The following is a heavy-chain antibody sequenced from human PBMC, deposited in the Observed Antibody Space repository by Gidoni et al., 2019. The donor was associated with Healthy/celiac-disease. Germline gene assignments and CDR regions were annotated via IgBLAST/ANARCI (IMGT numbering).Heavy chain of an antibody. CDR3: ARAPRRDAVLDY. V-gene: IGHV4-39*07. J-gene: IGHJ4*02. CDR2: IYYSGST. CDR1: GGSISSSSYY. D-gene: IGHD6-19*01. Sequence: QLQLQESGPGLAKPSETLSLTCTVSGGSISSSSYYWGWIRQPPGKGLEWIGSIYYSGSTYYNPSLKSRVTISVDTSKNQFSLKLSSVTAADTAVYYCARAPRRDAVLDYWGQGTLVTVSS.